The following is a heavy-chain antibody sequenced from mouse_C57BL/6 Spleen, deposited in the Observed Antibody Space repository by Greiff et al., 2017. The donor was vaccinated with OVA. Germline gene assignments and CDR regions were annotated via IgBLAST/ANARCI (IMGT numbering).Heavy chain of an antibody. Sequence: QVQLQQPGAELVRPGSSVKLSCKASGYTFTSYWMDWVKQRPGQGLEWIGNIYPSDSETHYNQKFKDKATLTVDKSSSTAYMQLSSLTSEDSAVYYCARGASTVVPFDYWGQGTTLTVSS. CDR1: GYTFTSYW. J-gene: IGHJ2*01. D-gene: IGHD1-1*01. V-gene: IGHV1-61*01. CDR3: ARGASTVVPFDY. CDR2: IYPSDSET.